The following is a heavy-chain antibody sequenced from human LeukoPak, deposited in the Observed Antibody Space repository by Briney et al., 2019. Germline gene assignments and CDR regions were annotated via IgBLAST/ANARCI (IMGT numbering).Heavy chain of an antibody. Sequence: PGGSLRLSCAASGFTFRSYSMKWVRQAPGKGLEWVSSISSSSSYIYYADSVKGRFTISRDNAKNSLYLQMNSLRAEDTAVYYCARDPRIAVAGDYWGQGTLVTVSS. CDR2: ISSSSSYI. V-gene: IGHV3-21*01. CDR1: GFTFRSYS. D-gene: IGHD6-19*01. CDR3: ARDPRIAVAGDY. J-gene: IGHJ4*02.